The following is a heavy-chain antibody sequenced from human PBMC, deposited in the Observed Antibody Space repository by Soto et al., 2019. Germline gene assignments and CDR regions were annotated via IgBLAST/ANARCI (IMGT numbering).Heavy chain of an antibody. CDR1: GFSFSTFE. J-gene: IGHJ4*02. D-gene: IGHD1-26*01. CDR3: VKGGWVDF. V-gene: IGHV3-23*01. CDR2: ISDDGSRT. Sequence: EVQLLESGGGLVQPGGSLRLSCAASGFSFSTFEMSWVRQAPGRGLEWVSFISDDGSRTYYADAVKGRFTISRDNSKHTLYLQMNSLTAEDTAVYAFVKGGWVDFWGQGTLVTVSS.